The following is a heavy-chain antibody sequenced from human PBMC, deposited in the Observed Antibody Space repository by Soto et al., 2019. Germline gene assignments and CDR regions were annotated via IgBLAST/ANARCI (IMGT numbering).Heavy chain of an antibody. CDR2: IIPIFGTA. D-gene: IGHD6-6*01. V-gene: IGHV1-69*12. CDR3: ARVGSWRQLDRFDY. Sequence: QVQLVQSGAEVKKPGSSVKVSCKASGGTFSSYAISWVRQAPGQGLEWMGGIIPIFGTANYAQKFQGRVTITADESTSTAYMERSSLRSEDTAVYYCARVGSWRQLDRFDYWGQGTLVTVSS. J-gene: IGHJ4*02. CDR1: GGTFSSYA.